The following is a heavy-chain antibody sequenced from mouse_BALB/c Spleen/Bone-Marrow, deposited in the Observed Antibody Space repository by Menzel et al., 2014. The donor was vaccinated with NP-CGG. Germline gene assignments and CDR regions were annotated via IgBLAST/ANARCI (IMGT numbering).Heavy chain of an antibody. CDR3: ARDDYGRGY. J-gene: IGHJ2*01. Sequence: EVKLMESGGGLVQPGGSLRLSCAPSGFTFTDYYMSWVRQPPGKALEWLGFIRNKANGYTTEYSASVKGRFTISRDNSQSILYLQMNTLRAEDSATYYCARDDYGRGYWGQGTTLTVSS. CDR1: GFTFTDYY. V-gene: IGHV7-3*02. D-gene: IGHD1-1*01. CDR2: IRNKANGYTT.